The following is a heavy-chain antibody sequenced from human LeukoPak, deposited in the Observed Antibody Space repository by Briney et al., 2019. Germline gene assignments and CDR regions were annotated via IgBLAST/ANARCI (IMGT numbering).Heavy chain of an antibody. CDR3: STTTRGWYGVGDH. CDR2: IYYGGST. D-gene: IGHD6-19*01. J-gene: IGHJ4*02. V-gene: IGHV4-39*01. Sequence: PSETLSLTCTVSGGSISSNNYYWGWIRPPPGKGLEWNGGIYYGGSTYYNPSLKSRLTISADTSKNQFSLKVTSVTAADTAVYYCSTTTRGWYGVGDHWGQGALVTVSS. CDR1: GGSISSNNYY.